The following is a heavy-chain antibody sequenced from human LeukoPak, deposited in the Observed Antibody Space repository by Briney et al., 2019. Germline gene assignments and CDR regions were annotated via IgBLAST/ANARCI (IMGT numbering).Heavy chain of an antibody. J-gene: IGHJ4*02. V-gene: IGHV3-30*03. CDR2: ISYDGSNK. CDR1: GFTFSSYG. D-gene: IGHD6-6*01. Sequence: GGSLRLSCAASGFTFSSYGMHWVRQAPGKGLEWVAVISYDGSNKYYADSVKGRFTISRDNSKNTLYLQMNSLRAEDTAVYYCARVSGIAARVREKTLDYWGQGTLVTVSS. CDR3: ARVSGIAARVREKTLDY.